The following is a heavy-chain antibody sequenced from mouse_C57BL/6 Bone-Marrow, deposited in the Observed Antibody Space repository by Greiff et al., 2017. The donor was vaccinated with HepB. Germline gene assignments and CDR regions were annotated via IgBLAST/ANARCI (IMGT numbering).Heavy chain of an antibody. J-gene: IGHJ2*01. CDR3: AREDSNGYYFDY. CDR2: ISSGSSTI. Sequence: DVKLVESGGGLVKPGGSLKLSCAASGFTFSDYGMHWVRQAPGKGLEWVAYISSGSSTIYYADTVKGRFTISRDNAKNTLFLQMTSLRSEDTAMYYCAREDSNGYYFDYWGQGTTLTVSS. V-gene: IGHV5-17*01. D-gene: IGHD2-5*01. CDR1: GFTFSDYG.